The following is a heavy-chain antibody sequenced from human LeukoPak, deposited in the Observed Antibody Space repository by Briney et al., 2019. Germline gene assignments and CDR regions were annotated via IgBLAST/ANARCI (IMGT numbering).Heavy chain of an antibody. CDR3: ARQTSSSSRVDF. J-gene: IGHJ4*02. V-gene: IGHV5-51*01. Sequence: GESLTISCKGSGYSFTSYWIGWLRQMPGKGLEWMGIIYPGDSDTRYSPSLQGQVTISADTSISTAYLQWNSLKASDTAMYFCARQTSSSSRVDFWGQGTLVTVSS. CDR1: GYSFTSYW. CDR2: IYPGDSDT. D-gene: IGHD6-6*01.